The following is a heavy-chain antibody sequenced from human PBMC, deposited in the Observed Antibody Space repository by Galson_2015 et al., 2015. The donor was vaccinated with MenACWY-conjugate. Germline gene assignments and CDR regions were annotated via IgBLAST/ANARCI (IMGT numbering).Heavy chain of an antibody. CDR1: GFTFSSHW. CDR3: ARSPAYGNGVDFLDF. Sequence: SLRLSCAASGFTFSSHWMSWVRQAPGKGLEWVSDINKDGSEKYYEDSVKGRFTISRDNSKNSLYLQMNSLRAEDTAIYYWARSPAYGNGVDFLDFWGQGTLVTVSS. D-gene: IGHD4-11*01. CDR2: INKDGSEK. J-gene: IGHJ4*02. V-gene: IGHV3-7*03.